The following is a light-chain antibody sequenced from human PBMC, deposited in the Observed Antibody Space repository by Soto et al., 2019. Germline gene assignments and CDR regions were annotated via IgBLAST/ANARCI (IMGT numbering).Light chain of an antibody. CDR2: RDN. CDR3: AAWDDSLNGYV. CDR1: SSNIGSNT. V-gene: IGLV1-44*01. Sequence: QSVLTQPPSASGAPGQRVTISCSGSSSNIGSNTVNWYQQLPGTAPKLLIYRDNQRPSGVPVRFSGSKPGTSASLAISGLQSEDEGDYHCAAWDDSLNGYVFATGTKVTVL. J-gene: IGLJ1*01.